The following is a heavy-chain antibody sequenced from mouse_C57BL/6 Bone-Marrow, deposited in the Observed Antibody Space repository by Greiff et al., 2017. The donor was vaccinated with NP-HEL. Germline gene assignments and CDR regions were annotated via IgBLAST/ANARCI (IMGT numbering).Heavy chain of an antibody. CDR1: GFTFTAYY. V-gene: IGHV5-16*01. Sequence: EVKLMESAALFLPPGRSMQLSCPTSGFTFTAYYMSWVRQVPPPGLHCVSNFTYDGSSTYYLASLKSRFFIARETAKNNRYLQMSSLKSEDTATYYCAREGGVRRRTYAMDYWGQGTSVTVSS. CDR3: AREGGVRRRTYAMDY. D-gene: IGHD2-14*01. CDR2: FTYDGSST. J-gene: IGHJ4*01.